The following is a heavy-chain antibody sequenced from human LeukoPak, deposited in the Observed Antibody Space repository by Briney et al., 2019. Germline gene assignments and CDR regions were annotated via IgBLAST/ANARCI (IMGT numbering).Heavy chain of an antibody. V-gene: IGHV3-23*01. CDR2: ISGSGGST. CDR1: GFSFGHYG. D-gene: IGHD5-18*01. CDR3: ARAVYSLSVDY. J-gene: IGHJ4*02. Sequence: GRSLRLSCTASGFSFGHYGMDWVRQAPGKGLEWVSAISGSGGSTYYADSVKGRFTISRDNSKNTLYLQMNSLRAEDTAVYYCARAVYSLSVDYWGQGTLVTVSS.